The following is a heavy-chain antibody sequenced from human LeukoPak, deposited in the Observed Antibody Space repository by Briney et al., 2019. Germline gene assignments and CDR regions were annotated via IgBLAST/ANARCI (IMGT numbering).Heavy chain of an antibody. CDR3: ARDSVGATNYFDY. Sequence: PGGSLSLSCAASGFTFSSYAMHWVRQSPGKGLEWVAVISYDGSNKYYADSVKGRFTISRDNSKNTLYLQMNSLRAEDTAVYYCARDSVGATNYFDYWGQGTLVTVSS. D-gene: IGHD1-26*01. CDR2: ISYDGSNK. V-gene: IGHV3-30-3*01. J-gene: IGHJ4*02. CDR1: GFTFSSYA.